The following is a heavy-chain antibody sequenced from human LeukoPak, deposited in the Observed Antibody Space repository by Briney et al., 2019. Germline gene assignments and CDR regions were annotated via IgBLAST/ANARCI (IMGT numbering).Heavy chain of an antibody. CDR1: GGTFSSYA. D-gene: IGHD6-19*01. Sequence: ASVKDSCKASGGTFSSYAISWVRQAPGQGLEWMGGIIPIFGTANYAQKFQGRVTITADESTSTAYMELSSLRSEDTAVYYCARSSSGWSHFDYWGQGTLVTVSS. CDR3: ARSSSGWSHFDY. V-gene: IGHV1-69*13. J-gene: IGHJ4*02. CDR2: IIPIFGTA.